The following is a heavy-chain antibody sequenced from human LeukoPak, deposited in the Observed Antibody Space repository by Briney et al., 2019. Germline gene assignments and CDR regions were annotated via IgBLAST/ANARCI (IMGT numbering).Heavy chain of an antibody. D-gene: IGHD3-10*01. J-gene: IGHJ5*02. CDR1: GGSISSGDYY. CDR3: ARDLGEQTNWFDP. V-gene: IGHV4-30-4*01. Sequence: SQTLSLTCTVSGGSISSGDYYWSWIRQPPGKGLEWIGYIYYSGRTYYNPSLKSRVTISVDTSKNQFSLKLSSVTAADTAVYYCARDLGEQTNWFDPWGQGTLVTVSS. CDR2: IYYSGRT.